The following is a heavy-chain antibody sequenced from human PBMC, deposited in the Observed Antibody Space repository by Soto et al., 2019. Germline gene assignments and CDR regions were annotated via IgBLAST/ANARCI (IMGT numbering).Heavy chain of an antibody. Sequence: SETLSLTCAVYGGSFSGYYWSWIRQPPGKGLEWIGEINHSGSTNYNPSLKSRVTISVDTSKNQFSLKLSSVTAADTAVYYCARGLFRGGAYYMDVWGKGTTVTVSS. CDR1: GGSFSGYY. CDR3: ARGLFRGGAYYMDV. D-gene: IGHD3-3*01. V-gene: IGHV4-34*01. J-gene: IGHJ6*03. CDR2: INHSGST.